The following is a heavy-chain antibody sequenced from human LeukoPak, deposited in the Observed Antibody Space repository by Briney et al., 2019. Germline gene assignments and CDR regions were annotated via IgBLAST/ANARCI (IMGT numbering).Heavy chain of an antibody. CDR2: ISWDGGST. Sequence: GGSLRLSCAASGFTFDDYTMHWVRQAPGKGLEWVSLISWDGGSTYYADSVKGRFTISRDNNKNSPYLQMNSLRTEDTALYYCAKDKGRYCSGGSCYMGYYFDYWGQGTLVTVSS. D-gene: IGHD2-15*01. CDR3: AKDKGRYCSGGSCYMGYYFDY. CDR1: GFTFDDYT. J-gene: IGHJ4*02. V-gene: IGHV3-43*01.